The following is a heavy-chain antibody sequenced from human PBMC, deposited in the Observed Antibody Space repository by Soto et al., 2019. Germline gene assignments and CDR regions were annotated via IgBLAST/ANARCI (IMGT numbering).Heavy chain of an antibody. CDR1: GYTFTSYA. CDR2: INAGNGNK. CDR3: ARDGNSPVLRQWLVWEGAFDI. V-gene: IGHV1-3*01. Sequence: GASVKVSCKASGYTFTSYAMHWVRQAPGQRLEWMGWINAGNGNKKYSQKFQGRVTITRDTSASTAYMELSSLRSEDTAVYYCARDGNSPVLRQWLVWEGAFDIWGQGTMVTVSS. J-gene: IGHJ3*02. D-gene: IGHD6-19*01.